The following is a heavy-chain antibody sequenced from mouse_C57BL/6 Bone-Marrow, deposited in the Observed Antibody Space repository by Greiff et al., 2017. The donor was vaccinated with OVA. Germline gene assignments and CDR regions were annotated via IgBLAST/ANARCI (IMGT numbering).Heavy chain of an antibody. D-gene: IGHD1-1*01. CDR2: ISSGGSYT. J-gene: IGHJ3*01. Sequence: EVMLVESGGDLVKPGGSLKLSCAASGFTFSSYGMSWVRQTPDKRLEWVANISSGGSYTYYPDSVKGRFTISRDKAKTTLYLQMSSLKSEDTAMYYCARQEITTVEGSWFAYWGQGTLVTVSA. CDR1: GFTFSSYG. V-gene: IGHV5-6*01. CDR3: ARQEITTVEGSWFAY.